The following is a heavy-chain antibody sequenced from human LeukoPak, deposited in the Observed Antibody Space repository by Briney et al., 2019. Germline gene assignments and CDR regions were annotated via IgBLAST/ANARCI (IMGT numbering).Heavy chain of an antibody. CDR3: AKAGSSVTTNYYYYYMDV. V-gene: IGHV3-23*01. J-gene: IGHJ6*03. CDR1: GFTFSSYA. CDR2: ISGSGGST. D-gene: IGHD4-11*01. Sequence: GGSLRLSYAASGFTFSSYAVSWVRQAPGKGLEWVSAISGSGGSTYYADSVKGRFTISRDNSKNTLYLQMNSLRAEDTAVYYCAKAGSSVTTNYYYYYMDVWAKGPRSPSP.